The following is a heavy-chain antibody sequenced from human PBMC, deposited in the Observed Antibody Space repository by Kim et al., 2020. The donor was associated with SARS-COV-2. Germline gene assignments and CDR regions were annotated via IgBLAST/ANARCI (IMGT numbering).Heavy chain of an antibody. D-gene: IGHD1-1*01. CDR3: ARDPGLGTTGRVFDY. CDR2: IYYSGST. Sequence: SETLSLTCTVSGGSVSSGSYYWSWIRQPPGKGLEWIGYIYYSGSTNYNPSLKSRVTISVDTSKNQFSLKLSSVTAADTAVYYCARDPGLGTTGRVFDYWGQGTLVTVSS. CDR1: GGSVSSGSYY. V-gene: IGHV4-61*01. J-gene: IGHJ4*02.